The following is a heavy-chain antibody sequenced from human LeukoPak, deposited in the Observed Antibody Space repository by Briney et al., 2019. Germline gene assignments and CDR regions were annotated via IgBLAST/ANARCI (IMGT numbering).Heavy chain of an antibody. CDR3: ARGPYYYGSGSYYNPNFDY. CDR1: GGTFSSYA. V-gene: IGHV1-69*01. D-gene: IGHD3-10*01. CDR2: IIPIFGTA. J-gene: IGHJ4*02. Sequence: SVKVSCKASGGTFSSYAISWVRQAPGQGLEWMGGIIPIFGTANYAQKFQGRVTITANESTSTAYMELSSLRSEDTAVYYCARGPYYYGSGSYYNPNFDYWGQGTLVTVSS.